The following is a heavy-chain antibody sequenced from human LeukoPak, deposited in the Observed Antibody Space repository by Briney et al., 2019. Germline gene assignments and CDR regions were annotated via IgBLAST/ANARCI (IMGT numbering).Heavy chain of an antibody. V-gene: IGHV3-66*02. CDR3: ARGSLRGDSSGYPLYYFDY. Sequence: AGGSLRLSCAASGVTVSSNYMSWVRQAPGKGLEWVSVIYSGGSTYYADSVKGRFTISRDNSKNTLYLQMNSLRAEDTAVYYCARGSLRGDSSGYPLYYFDYWGQGTLVTVSS. D-gene: IGHD3-22*01. J-gene: IGHJ4*02. CDR2: IYSGGST. CDR1: GVTVSSNY.